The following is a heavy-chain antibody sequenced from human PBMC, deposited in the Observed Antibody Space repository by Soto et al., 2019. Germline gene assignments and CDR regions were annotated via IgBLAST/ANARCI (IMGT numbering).Heavy chain of an antibody. CDR3: TTGLVRGYFDY. J-gene: IGHJ4*02. Sequence: GGSLRLSCAASGFTFSNAWMSWVRQAPGKGLEWVGRIKSKTDGRTTDYAAPVKGRFTISRDDSKNTLYLQMNSLKTEDTAVYYCTTGLVRGYFDYWGQGTLVTVSS. D-gene: IGHD3-10*01. V-gene: IGHV3-15*01. CDR1: GFTFSNAW. CDR2: IKSKTDGRTT.